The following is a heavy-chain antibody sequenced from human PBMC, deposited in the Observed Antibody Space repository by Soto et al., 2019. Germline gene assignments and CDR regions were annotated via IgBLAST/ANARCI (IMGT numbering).Heavy chain of an antibody. V-gene: IGHV4-59*12. CDR2: IYYSGST. CDR3: ASRPSGSGFLS. D-gene: IGHD6-25*01. CDR1: GGSISSYY. Sequence: SETLSLTCTVSGGSISSYYWSWIRQPPGKGLEWIGYIYYSGSTNYNPSLKSRVTISVDRSKNQFSLKLSSVTAADTAVYYCASRPSGSGFLSWGQATLVTVPS. J-gene: IGHJ5*02.